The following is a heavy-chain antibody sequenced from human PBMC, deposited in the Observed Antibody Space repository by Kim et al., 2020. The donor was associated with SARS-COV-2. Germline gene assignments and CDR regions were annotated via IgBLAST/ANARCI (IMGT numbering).Heavy chain of an antibody. V-gene: IGHV3-74*01. CDR1: GFTVSNYW. CDR3: ARGDTSGNAFDI. CDR2: INNDGTST. Sequence: GGSLRLSCAASGFTVSNYWMHWVRQAPGKGLVWVSRINNDGTSTNNADSAKGRFTISRDNAKNTLYLQMNSLRAEDTALYYCARGDTSGNAFDIWGQGTMVTVSS. D-gene: IGHD3-22*01. J-gene: IGHJ3*02.